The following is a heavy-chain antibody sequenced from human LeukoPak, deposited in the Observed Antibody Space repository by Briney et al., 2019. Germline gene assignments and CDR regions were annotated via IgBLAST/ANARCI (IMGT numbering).Heavy chain of an antibody. J-gene: IGHJ2*01. CDR1: GYTFTGYY. Sequence: ASVKVSCKASGYTFTGYYIHWVRQAPAQRLEWMGWIDPNSGGTNYAKNFQGRVTMTRDTSITTAYMELRGLRSDDTAVYYCARGVGSGWYFDLWGRGTLVTVSS. V-gene: IGHV1-2*02. CDR3: ARGVGSGWYFDL. CDR2: IDPNSGGT. D-gene: IGHD3-10*01.